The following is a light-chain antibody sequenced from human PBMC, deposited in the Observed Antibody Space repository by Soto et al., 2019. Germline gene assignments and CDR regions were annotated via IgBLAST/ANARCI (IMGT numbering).Light chain of an antibody. CDR3: QQYSEWPWT. CDR2: GAS. J-gene: IGKJ1*01. Sequence: EIVMTQSPATLSVSPGERATLSCRASQSVSSSVAWYQHKPGQTPRPLMHGASTRAIGIPARFSGSGSGTEFTLTISSLQSEDFAVYYCQQYSEWPWTFGRGTKVEFK. V-gene: IGKV3-15*01. CDR1: QSVSSS.